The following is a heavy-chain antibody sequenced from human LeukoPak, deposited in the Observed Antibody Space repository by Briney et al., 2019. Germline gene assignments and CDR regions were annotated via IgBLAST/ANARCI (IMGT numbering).Heavy chain of an antibody. V-gene: IGHV4-38-2*02. CDR2: VYHSGAE. Sequence: SETLSLTCIVSADAITSHFYWGWIRQSPGEGGKGLEWIASVYHSGAEYVNPSLKSRVTTSVDTSKSQFYLTLTSVTAADTAVYFCARASFASGSYYFDLWGPGTLITVSS. J-gene: IGHJ4*02. D-gene: IGHD3-10*01. CDR3: ARASFASGSYYFDL. CDR1: ADAITSHFY.